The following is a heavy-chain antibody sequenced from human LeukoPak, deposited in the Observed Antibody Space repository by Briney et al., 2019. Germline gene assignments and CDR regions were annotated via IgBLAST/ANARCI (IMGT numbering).Heavy chain of an antibody. CDR3: ARATGRSWISGLTNYYNGMDV. CDR1: GDSISSYY. J-gene: IGHJ6*02. Sequence: PSETLSLTCTVSGDSISSYYWSWIRQPPGKGLQWIGYIYYSGSTNYNPPLKSRVPISVATSKNQSPLKLTSVTAADTAVYYCARATGRSWISGLTNYYNGMDVWGQGTTVTVSS. D-gene: IGHD6-13*01. V-gene: IGHV4-59*01. CDR2: IYYSGST.